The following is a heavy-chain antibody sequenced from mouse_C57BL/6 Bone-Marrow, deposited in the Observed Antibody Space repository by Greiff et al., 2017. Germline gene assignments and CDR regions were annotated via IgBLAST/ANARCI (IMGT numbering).Heavy chain of an antibody. CDR3: ARPSQATFAY. D-gene: IGHD3-2*02. Sequence: EVNLVESGGDLVKPGGSLKLSCAASGFTFSSYGMSWVRQTPDKRLEWVATISSGGSYTYYPDSVKGRFTISRDNAKNTLYLQMSSLKSEDTAMYYCARPSQATFAYWGQGTLVTVSA. CDR2: ISSGGSYT. V-gene: IGHV5-6*01. J-gene: IGHJ3*01. CDR1: GFTFSSYG.